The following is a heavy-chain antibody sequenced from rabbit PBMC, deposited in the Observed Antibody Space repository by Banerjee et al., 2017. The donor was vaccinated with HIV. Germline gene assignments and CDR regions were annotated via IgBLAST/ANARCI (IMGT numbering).Heavy chain of an antibody. CDR1: GIDFSSYG. Sequence: QEQLVESGGGLVTLGGSLKLSCKASGIDFSSYGISWVRQAPGKGLEWIAYIYPDYGSTDYASWVNGRFTISLDNAQNTVFLQMTSLTAADTSPFFVFRGLVAGVLDLWGQGTLVTVS. CDR2: IYPDYGST. CDR3: FRGLVAGVLDL. D-gene: IGHD3-3*01. J-gene: IGHJ4*01. V-gene: IGHV1S47*01.